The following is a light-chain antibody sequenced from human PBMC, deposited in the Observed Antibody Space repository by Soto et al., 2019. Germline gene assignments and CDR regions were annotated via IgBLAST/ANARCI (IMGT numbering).Light chain of an antibody. CDR1: QSISSW. CDR3: QQYKSNRRT. Sequence: DIQMTQSPSTLSASVGDRVTITCRASQSISSWLAWYQQKPGKAPKLLISKASTLESGVPSRFSGSGSETDFILTINSLQPDDFATYYCQQYKSNRRTFGQGTKVEIK. J-gene: IGKJ1*01. V-gene: IGKV1-5*03. CDR2: KAS.